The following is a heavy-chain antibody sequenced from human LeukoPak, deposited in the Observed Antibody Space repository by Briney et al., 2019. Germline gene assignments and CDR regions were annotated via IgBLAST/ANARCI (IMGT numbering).Heavy chain of an antibody. CDR3: ARGTAINWFDP. D-gene: IGHD2-21*02. CDR2: IYFSGSA. V-gene: IGHV4-39*01. CDR1: GDITHY. J-gene: IGHJ5*02. Sequence: SETLSLTCTVSGDITHYWGWIRQPPGKRLECIGSIYFSGSAYYNPSLRSRVTISVDTSKNQFSLKLSSVTAADTAVYYCARGTAINWFDPWGQGTLVTVSS.